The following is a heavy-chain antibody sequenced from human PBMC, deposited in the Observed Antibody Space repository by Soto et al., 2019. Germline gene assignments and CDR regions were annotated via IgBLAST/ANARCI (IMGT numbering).Heavy chain of an antibody. J-gene: IGHJ6*02. D-gene: IGHD2-2*01. Sequence: PSETLSHTCAVSGGSIISSNWWSWVRQTPGKGLEWIGEIYHSGSTNYNPSLKSRVTISVDKSKNQFSLKLSSVTAADTAVYYCARVYSGYCSSTSCYGVGGYYYYGMDVWGQGTTVTVSS. V-gene: IGHV4-4*02. CDR2: IYHSGST. CDR1: GGSIISSNW. CDR3: ARVYSGYCSSTSCYGVGGYYYYGMDV.